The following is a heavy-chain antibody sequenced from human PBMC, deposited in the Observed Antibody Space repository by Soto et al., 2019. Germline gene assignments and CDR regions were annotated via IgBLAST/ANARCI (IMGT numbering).Heavy chain of an antibody. CDR2: IYYSGST. CDR3: ARTGYYYDSSGYFDY. V-gene: IGHV4-61*01. D-gene: IGHD3-22*01. J-gene: IGHJ4*02. Sequence: SETLSLTCTVSGGSVSSGSYYWSWIRQPPGKGLEWIGYIYYSGSTNYNPSLNSRVTISVDTSKNQFSLKLSSVTAADTAVYYCARTGYYYDSSGYFDYWGQGTLVTVSS. CDR1: GGSVSSGSYY.